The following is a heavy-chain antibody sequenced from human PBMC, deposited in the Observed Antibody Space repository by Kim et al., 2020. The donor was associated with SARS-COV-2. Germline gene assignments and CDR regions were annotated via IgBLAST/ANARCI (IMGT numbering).Heavy chain of an antibody. J-gene: IGHJ4*02. Sequence: ASVKVSCKASGYTFTDYVMHWVRQAPGQRLEWMGWINAGNGNTKYSQNFQDRVTITRDTFASIVYMELSSLRSEDTAVYYCAREFSRLVATNPDYWGQGALVTASS. CDR2: INAGNGNT. CDR1: GYTFTDYV. D-gene: IGHD5-12*01. V-gene: IGHV1-3*01. CDR3: AREFSRLVATNPDY.